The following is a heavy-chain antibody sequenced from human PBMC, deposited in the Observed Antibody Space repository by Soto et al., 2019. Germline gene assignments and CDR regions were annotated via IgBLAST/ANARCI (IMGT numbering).Heavy chain of an antibody. D-gene: IGHD3-9*01. CDR1: GFRFISYA. J-gene: IGHJ6*02. CDR2: IRSIGGDT. CDR3: VKGRSGEYYFDAMDV. Sequence: PWGSLRLSCSASGFRFISYAMHWVRRAPGKGLEYVAGIRSIGGDTLYADSVKGRFTISRDQPKNTVFLQMSSLRIEDTAVYYCVKGRSGEYYFDAMDVWGQGTTVTVSS. V-gene: IGHV3-64D*06.